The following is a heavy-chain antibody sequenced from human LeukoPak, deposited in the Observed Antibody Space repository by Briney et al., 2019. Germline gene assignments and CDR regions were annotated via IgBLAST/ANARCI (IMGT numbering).Heavy chain of an antibody. D-gene: IGHD3-3*01. V-gene: IGHV3-21*01. CDR2: ISSSSSYI. CDR1: GFTFSSYS. CDR3: ARGEVLRFLEWLYMGDY. J-gene: IGHJ4*02. Sequence: PGGSLRLSCAASGFTFSSYSMNWVRQAPGKGLEWVSSISSSSSYIYYADSVKGRFTISRGNAKNSLYLQMNSLRAEDTAVYYCARGEVLRFLEWLYMGDYWGQGTLVTVSS.